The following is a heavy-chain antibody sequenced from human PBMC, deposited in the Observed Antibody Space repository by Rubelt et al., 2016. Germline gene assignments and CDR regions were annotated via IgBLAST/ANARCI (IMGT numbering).Heavy chain of an antibody. CDR2: SGGST. J-gene: IGHJ3*02. V-gene: IGHV3-11*04. CDR3: ARDRGHDILKAFDI. D-gene: IGHD3-9*01. Sequence: SGGSTYYADSVKGRLTISRDNAKNSVYLQMNSLRVEDTAVYYCARDRGHDILKAFDIWGQGTMVMVSS.